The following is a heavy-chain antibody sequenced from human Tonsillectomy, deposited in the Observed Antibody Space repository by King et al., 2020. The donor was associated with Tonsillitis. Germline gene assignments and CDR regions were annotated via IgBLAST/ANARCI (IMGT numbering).Heavy chain of an antibody. V-gene: IGHV3-48*04. Sequence: EVQLVESGGGLVQPGGSLRLSCVVSGVIFSDYSMNWVRQASGKGVEWLSYMGPRDIPITYADAVKGRFTITRDNAKNSLYLQMNSLRADDTAVYYCARDRDWAFDCWGQGTLVTVSA. CDR1: GVIFSDYS. J-gene: IGHJ4*02. CDR2: MGPRDIPI. D-gene: IGHD3/OR15-3a*01. CDR3: ARDRDWAFDC.